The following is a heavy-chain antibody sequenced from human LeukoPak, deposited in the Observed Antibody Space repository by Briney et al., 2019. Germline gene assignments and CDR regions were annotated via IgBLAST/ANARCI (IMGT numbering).Heavy chain of an antibody. J-gene: IGHJ4*02. CDR3: ARDRKGATGY. D-gene: IGHD1-26*01. CDR2: IYHSGST. Sequence: SETLSLTCTVSGASISSNDYYWGWIRQPPGKGLEWIGSIYHSGSTYYNPSLKSRVTISVDTSKNQFSLKLSSVTAADTAVYYCARDRKGATGYWGQGTLVTVSS. V-gene: IGHV4-39*07. CDR1: GASISSNDYY.